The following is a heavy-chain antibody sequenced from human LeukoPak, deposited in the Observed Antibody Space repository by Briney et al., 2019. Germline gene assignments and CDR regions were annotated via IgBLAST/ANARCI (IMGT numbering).Heavy chain of an antibody. CDR3: ATATYYDILTGYYNVNYFDY. CDR2: IIPIFGTA. CDR1: GGTFTIYA. V-gene: IGHV1-69*06. J-gene: IGHJ4*02. Sequence: SVKVSCKASGGTFTIYAISWVRQAPGQGLEWMGGIIPIFGTANYAQKFQGRVTITADKSTSTAYMELSSLRSEDTAVYYCATATYYDILTGYYNVNYFDYWGQGTLVTVSS. D-gene: IGHD3-9*01.